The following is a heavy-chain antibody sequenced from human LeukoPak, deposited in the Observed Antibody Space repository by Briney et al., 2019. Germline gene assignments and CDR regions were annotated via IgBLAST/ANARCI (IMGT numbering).Heavy chain of an antibody. V-gene: IGHV4-59*08. D-gene: IGHD6-19*01. J-gene: IGHJ6*02. CDR3: ARGYSSGWYYYYYGMDV. CDR1: GGSIGSYY. Sequence: SETLSLTCTVSGGSIGSYYWSWIRQPPGKGLEWIGYIYYSGSTNYNPSLKSRVTISVDTSKNQFSLKLSSVTAADTAVYYCARGYSSGWYYYYYGMDVWGQGTTVTVSS. CDR2: IYYSGST.